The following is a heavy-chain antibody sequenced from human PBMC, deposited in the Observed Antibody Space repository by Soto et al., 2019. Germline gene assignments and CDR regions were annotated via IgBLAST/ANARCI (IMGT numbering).Heavy chain of an antibody. Sequence: ASVKVSCKVSGYTLTELSMHWVQQAPGKGLEWMGGFDPEDGETIYAQKSQGRVTMTEDTSTDTAYMELSSLRSEDTAVYYCATAPGGFLEWSNWFDPWGQGTLVTVSS. CDR2: FDPEDGET. CDR3: ATAPGGFLEWSNWFDP. V-gene: IGHV1-24*01. CDR1: GYTLTELS. J-gene: IGHJ5*02. D-gene: IGHD3-3*01.